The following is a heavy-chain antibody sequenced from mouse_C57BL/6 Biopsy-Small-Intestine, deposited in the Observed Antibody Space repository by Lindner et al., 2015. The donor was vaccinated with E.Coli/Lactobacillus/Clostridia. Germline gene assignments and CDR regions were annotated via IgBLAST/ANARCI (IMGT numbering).Heavy chain of an antibody. CDR2: IYPRSGNT. V-gene: IGHV1-81*01. Sequence: VQLQESGAELAGPGASVKLSCKASGYTFTSYGMTWVKQRTGQGLEWIGEIYPRSGNTYYNEKFKGKATLTADKSSTTAYMQLSSLTHEDSAVYYCARHSIYFGSSSFDYWGQGTTLTVSS. CDR3: ARHSIYFGSSSFDY. D-gene: IGHD1-1*01. J-gene: IGHJ2*01. CDR1: GYTFTSYG.